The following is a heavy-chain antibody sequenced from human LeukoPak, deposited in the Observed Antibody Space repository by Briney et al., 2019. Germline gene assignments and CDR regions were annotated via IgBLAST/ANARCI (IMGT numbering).Heavy chain of an antibody. J-gene: IGHJ4*02. CDR2: INQDASEI. CDR3: ATDRDNSDWQKRFDS. CDR1: GFIFSTYW. Sequence: GGSLRLSCAASGFIFSTYWINWYRQAPGKGLEWVGNINQDASEINYVDSVRGRFTISRDNAKNSLHLQMNSLRAEDTAVYYCATDRDNSDWQKRFDSWGQGTLVTVSS. V-gene: IGHV3-7*01. D-gene: IGHD2-21*02.